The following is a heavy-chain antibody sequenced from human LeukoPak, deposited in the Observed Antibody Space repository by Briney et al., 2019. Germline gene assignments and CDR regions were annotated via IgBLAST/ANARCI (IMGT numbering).Heavy chain of an antibody. Sequence: PGGSLRLSCSASGFTFGEYALTWVRRAPGKGLEWVAYIRSKASGGTTEYAASVKGRFTISRDDSKSIGYLQMNSLKTEDTAVYYCTRGALNWFDPWGQGTLVTVSS. J-gene: IGHJ5*02. CDR1: GFTFGEYA. CDR2: IRSKASGGTT. CDR3: TRGALNWFDP. V-gene: IGHV3-49*04.